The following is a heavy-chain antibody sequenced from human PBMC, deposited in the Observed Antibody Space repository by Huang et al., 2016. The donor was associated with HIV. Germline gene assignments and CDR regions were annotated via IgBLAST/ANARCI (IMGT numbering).Heavy chain of an antibody. Sequence: QLQLQESGPGQVKPSETLSLTCTVSGDFISSTNYYWGWIRQSPGKGLEWGGSVYQGGSTNYMPSRKSRVTLSVDTSRNQFSLRLNSGTAADTAVYYCASQHIGAAATWFWGRGTQVAVSS. CDR3: ASQHIGAAATWF. CDR1: GDFISSTNYY. CDR2: VYQGGST. D-gene: IGHD6-13*01. V-gene: IGHV4-39*01. J-gene: IGHJ4*02.